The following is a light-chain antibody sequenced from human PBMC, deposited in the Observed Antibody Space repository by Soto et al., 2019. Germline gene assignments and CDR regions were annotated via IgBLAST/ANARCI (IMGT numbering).Light chain of an antibody. Sequence: EIVLTQSPATLSLSPGERATLSCRASQSVSSYLAWYQQKPGQAPRLLIYGASSRATGVPDRFSGSGSGTDFTLTIRRLEPEDFAVYYCQKYGNSQGTFGPGTKVDIK. CDR2: GAS. CDR1: QSVSSY. V-gene: IGKV3-20*01. CDR3: QKYGNSQGT. J-gene: IGKJ3*01.